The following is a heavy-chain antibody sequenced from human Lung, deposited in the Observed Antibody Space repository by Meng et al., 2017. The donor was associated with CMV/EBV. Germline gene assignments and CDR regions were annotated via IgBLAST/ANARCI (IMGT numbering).Heavy chain of an antibody. V-gene: IGHV3-21*01. CDR3: ARDSSSSYYYYGMDV. Sequence: GESLKISCAASGFTFSSYSMNWVRQAPGKGLEWVSSISSSSSYIYYADSVKGRFTISRDNAKNSLYLQMNSLRAEDTAVYYCARDSSSSYYYYGMDVWGQGNXVTV. D-gene: IGHD6-6*01. CDR2: ISSSSSYI. J-gene: IGHJ6*02. CDR1: GFTFSSYS.